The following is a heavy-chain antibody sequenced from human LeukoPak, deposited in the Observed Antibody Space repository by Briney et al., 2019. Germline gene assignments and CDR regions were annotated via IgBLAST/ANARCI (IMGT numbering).Heavy chain of an antibody. D-gene: IGHD3-3*01. Sequence: PGGSLRLSCAASGFTSDEYSMQWVCQAPGKGLEWVSVISWDGGRTYYADSVKGRFTISRDNSKKSLYLQMNSLRTEDTAFYYYGKDIQHYDFWSGYEYRGQGTLVTVYS. CDR1: GFTSDEYS. J-gene: IGHJ4*02. V-gene: IGHV3-43*01. CDR2: ISWDGGRT. CDR3: GKDIQHYDFWSGYEY.